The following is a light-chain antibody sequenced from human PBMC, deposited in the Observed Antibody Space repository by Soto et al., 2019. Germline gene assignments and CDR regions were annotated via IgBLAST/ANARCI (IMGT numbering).Light chain of an antibody. CDR2: EVT. CDR3: SSETSSRRLI. J-gene: IGLJ2*01. V-gene: IGLV2-14*01. Sequence: QSALSQPASMSGSPGQSITISCTGTSSDVGGYDSVSWYQQHPGEAPKLIIFEVTHRPSGLSHRFSGSKSGNTASLTISGLQAEDEAHYYCSSETSSRRLIFGGGTKVTVL. CDR1: SSDVGGYDS.